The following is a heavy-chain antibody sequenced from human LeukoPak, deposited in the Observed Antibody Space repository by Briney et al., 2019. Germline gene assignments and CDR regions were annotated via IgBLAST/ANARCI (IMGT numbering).Heavy chain of an antibody. V-gene: IGHV4-34*01. CDR2: INHSGST. CDR3: ARVSYDVDTAMVLGAFFDY. D-gene: IGHD5-18*01. Sequence: SETLSLTCAVYGGSFSGYYWSWIRQPPGKGRDWIGEINHSGSTNYNPSLKSRVTISVGTSKNQFSLKLSSVTAADTAVYYCARVSYDVDTAMVLGAFFDYWGQGTLVTVSS. J-gene: IGHJ4*02. CDR1: GGSFSGYY.